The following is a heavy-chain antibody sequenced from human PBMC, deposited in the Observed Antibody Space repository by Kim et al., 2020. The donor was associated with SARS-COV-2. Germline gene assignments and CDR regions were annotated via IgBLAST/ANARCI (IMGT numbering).Heavy chain of an antibody. CDR2: ISYDGSNK. J-gene: IGHJ3*02. D-gene: IGHD6-13*01. CDR3: ARNIVTGSSWYGDAFDI. V-gene: IGHV3-30-3*01. CDR1: GFTFSSYA. Sequence: GGSLRLSCAASGFTFSSYAMHWVRQAPGKGLEWVAVISYDGSNKYYADSVKGRFTISRDNSKNTLYLQMNSLRAEGRAGYYCARNIVTGSSWYGDAFDIWGDGKMVTVSS.